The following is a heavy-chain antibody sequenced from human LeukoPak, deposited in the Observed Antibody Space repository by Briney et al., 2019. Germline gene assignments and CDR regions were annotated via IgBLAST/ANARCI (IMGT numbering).Heavy chain of an antibody. CDR3: ARASGMIGDY. CDR1: GFTFSSYS. V-gene: IGHV3-21*01. Sequence: KTGGSLRLSCAASGFTFSSYSMNWVRQAPGKGLEWVSSISSSSSYIYYADSVKGRFTISRDNAKNSLYLQMNSLRAEDTAVYYCARASGMIGDYWGQGTLVTVSS. D-gene: IGHD2-21*01. CDR2: ISSSSSYI. J-gene: IGHJ4*02.